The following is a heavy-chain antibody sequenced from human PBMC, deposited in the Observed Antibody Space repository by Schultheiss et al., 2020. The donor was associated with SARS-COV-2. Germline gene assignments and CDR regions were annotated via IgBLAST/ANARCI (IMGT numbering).Heavy chain of an antibody. CDR3: ASQQWLVPGDY. D-gene: IGHD6-19*01. CDR1: GFTFSSYW. V-gene: IGHV3-7*01. J-gene: IGHJ4*02. CDR2: IKQDGSEK. Sequence: GESLKISCAASGFTFSSYWMHWVRQAPGKGLEWVANIKQDGSEKYYVDSVKGRFTISRDNAKNSLYLQMNSLRAEDTAVYYCASQQWLVPGDYWGQGTLVTVSS.